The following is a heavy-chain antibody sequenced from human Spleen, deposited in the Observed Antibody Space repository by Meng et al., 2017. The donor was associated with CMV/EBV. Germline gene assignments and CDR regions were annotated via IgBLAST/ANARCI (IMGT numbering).Heavy chain of an antibody. J-gene: IGHJ6*02. Sequence: SGPTLVKPTQTLTLTCTFSGFSLSTSGMRVSWIRQPPGKALEWLARIDWDDDKFYSTSLKTRLTISKDTSKNQVVLTMTNMDPVDTATFYCARHIVVRGYHYYGMDVWGQGTTVTVSS. CDR3: ARHIVVRGYHYYGMDV. CDR1: GFSLSTSGMR. D-gene: IGHD5-12*01. V-gene: IGHV2-70D*14. CDR2: IDWDDDK.